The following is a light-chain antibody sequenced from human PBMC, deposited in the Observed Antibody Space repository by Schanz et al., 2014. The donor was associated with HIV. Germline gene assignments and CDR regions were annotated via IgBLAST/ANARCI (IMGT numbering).Light chain of an antibody. Sequence: QSALTQPASVSGSPGQSITLSCTGSSSDIGAYNYVSWYQQHPDRAPKLLIFDVTNRPSGISPRFSGSKSGTSASLAISGLQSEDEADYYCAAWDDSLNGPVFGGGTKLTVL. CDR2: DVT. V-gene: IGLV2-14*03. CDR3: AAWDDSLNGPV. CDR1: SSDIGAYNY. J-gene: IGLJ3*02.